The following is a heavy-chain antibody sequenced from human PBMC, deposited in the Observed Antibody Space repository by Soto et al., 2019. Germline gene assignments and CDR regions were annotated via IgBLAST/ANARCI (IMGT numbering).Heavy chain of an antibody. J-gene: IGHJ6*02. Sequence: QVQLVQSGAEVKKPGASVKVSCKASGYTFTGYYMHWVRQAPGQGLEWMGWINPNSGVTDYAQKFQGRVTMTRDTSISTAYMELSSLRSDDTAVYYCARTGYCSDTRCYYGQDYYYYFGLDVWGQGTTVTVS. CDR2: INPNSGVT. CDR1: GYTFTGYY. CDR3: ARTGYCSDTRCYYGQDYYYYFGLDV. D-gene: IGHD2-2*01. V-gene: IGHV1-2*02.